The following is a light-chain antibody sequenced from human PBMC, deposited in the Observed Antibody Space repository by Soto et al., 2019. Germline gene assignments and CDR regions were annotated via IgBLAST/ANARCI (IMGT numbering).Light chain of an antibody. Sequence: DIQMTQTPSSLSASVGDRVTITCQASQDISNYLNWYQQKPGKATKLLIYAASSLQSGVTSRFSGSGSGTDFTLTIRSLQPEDFATYYCQQSYSTPQTFGGGSKGDIK. CDR3: QQSYSTPQT. CDR2: AAS. V-gene: IGKV1-39*01. CDR1: QDISNY. J-gene: IGKJ4*01.